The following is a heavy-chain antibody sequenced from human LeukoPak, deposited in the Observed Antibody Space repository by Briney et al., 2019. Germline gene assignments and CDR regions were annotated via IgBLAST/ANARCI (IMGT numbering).Heavy chain of an antibody. J-gene: IGHJ6*03. Sequence: AASVKVSCKASGGTFSGYAISWVRQAPEQGLEWMGGIIPIFGTANYAQKFQGRVTLTTDESTSTAYMELSSLRSEDTAVYYCARDSGYYYGSGSYYYYYMDVWGKGTTVTVSS. CDR3: ARDSGYYYGSGSYYYYYMDV. V-gene: IGHV1-69*05. D-gene: IGHD3-10*01. CDR2: IIPIFGTA. CDR1: GGTFSGYA.